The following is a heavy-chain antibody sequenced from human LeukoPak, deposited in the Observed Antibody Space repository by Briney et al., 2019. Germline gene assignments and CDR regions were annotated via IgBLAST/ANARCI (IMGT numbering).Heavy chain of an antibody. CDR2: IYTSGST. CDR3: ARGEAVAGTPIGNWFDP. Sequence: SETLSLTCTVSGGSISSGSYYWSWIRQPAGKGLEWIGRIYTSGSTNYNPSLKSRVTISVDTSKNQFSLKLSSVTAADTAVYYCARGEAVAGTPIGNWFDPWGQGTLVTVSS. J-gene: IGHJ5*02. D-gene: IGHD6-19*01. CDR1: GGSISSGSYY. V-gene: IGHV4-61*02.